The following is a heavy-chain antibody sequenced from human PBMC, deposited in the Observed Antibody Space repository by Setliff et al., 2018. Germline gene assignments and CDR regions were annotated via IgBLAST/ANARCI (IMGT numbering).Heavy chain of an antibody. V-gene: IGHV3-7*01. CDR3: AKDLETIDGDAFDI. CDR1: GFAISSCW. Sequence: GGSLRLSCVASGFAISSCWMSWVRQAPGKGLEWVANVNPDGSGKYYVDSVKGRFTISRDNAKNSLYLQMDSLRVEDTAVYYCAKDLETIDGDAFDIWGQGTTVTVSS. CDR2: VNPDGSGK. J-gene: IGHJ3*02.